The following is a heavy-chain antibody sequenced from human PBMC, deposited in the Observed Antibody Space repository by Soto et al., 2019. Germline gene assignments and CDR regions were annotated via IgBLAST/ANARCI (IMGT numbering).Heavy chain of an antibody. D-gene: IGHD6-13*01. Sequence: ASVKVSCKASGYTFTSYDINWVRQATGQGLEWMGWMNPNSGNTGYAQKFQGRVTMTRNTSISTAYMELSSLRSEDTAVYYCAREHSSSWRFDYWGQGTLVTDSS. CDR3: AREHSSSWRFDY. CDR1: GYTFTSYD. CDR2: MNPNSGNT. V-gene: IGHV1-8*01. J-gene: IGHJ4*02.